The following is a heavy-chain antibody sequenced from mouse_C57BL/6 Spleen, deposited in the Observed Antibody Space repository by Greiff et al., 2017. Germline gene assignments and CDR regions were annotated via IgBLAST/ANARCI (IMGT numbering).Heavy chain of an antibody. CDR2: IDPSDSYT. V-gene: IGHV1-69*01. CDR3: ERLQIYYDYDAWFAY. CDR1: GYTFTSYW. Sequence: VQLQQPGAELVMPGASVKLSCKASGYTFTSYWMHWVKQRPGQGLEWIGEIDPSDSYTNYNQKFKGKSTLTVDKSSSTAYMQLSSLTSEDAAVYYCERLQIYYDYDAWFAYWGQGTLVTVSA. J-gene: IGHJ3*01. D-gene: IGHD2-4*01.